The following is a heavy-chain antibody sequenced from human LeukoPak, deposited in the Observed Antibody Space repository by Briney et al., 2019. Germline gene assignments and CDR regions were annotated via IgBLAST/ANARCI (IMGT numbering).Heavy chain of an antibody. Sequence: ASVKVSCKASGYTFTGYYMHWVRQAPGQGLEWMGWINPNSGGTNYAQKFQGRVTMTRDTSISTAYMELSRLRSDDTAVYYCARGLAYWTMVRGASSDYWGQGTLVTVSS. CDR1: GYTFTGYY. CDR3: ARGLAYWTMVRGASSDY. V-gene: IGHV1-2*02. J-gene: IGHJ4*02. D-gene: IGHD3-10*01. CDR2: INPNSGGT.